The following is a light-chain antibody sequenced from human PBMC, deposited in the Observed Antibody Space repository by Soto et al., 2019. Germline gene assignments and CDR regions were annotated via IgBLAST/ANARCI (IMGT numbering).Light chain of an antibody. V-gene: IGLV2-14*01. CDR3: SSYTSSSTLYV. CDR1: SSDVGDNNY. CDR2: DVT. J-gene: IGLJ1*01. Sequence: QSALTQPAPVSGSPGQSITISCTGTSSDVGDNNYVSWYQQHPGKAPKLMIYDVTHRPSGISNRFSGSKSGNTASLTISGLQADDEADYYCSSYTSSSTLYVFGSGTKVTVL.